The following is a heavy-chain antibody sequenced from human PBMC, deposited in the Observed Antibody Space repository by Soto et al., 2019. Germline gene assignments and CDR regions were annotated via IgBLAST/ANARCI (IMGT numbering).Heavy chain of an antibody. D-gene: IGHD3-10*01. CDR2: IYDSGST. Sequence: QVQLQESGPGLVKPSQTLSLTCTVSGDSISSGDYYWSWIRQPPGKGLEWIGYIYDSGSTDYNTSPKRRLTISVDTSKNQFSLKLNSVTAADTAVYYCARGRRYRIYNYFGSGKFDIWGQGTMVTVSS. J-gene: IGHJ3*02. V-gene: IGHV4-30-4*01. CDR3: ARGRRYRIYNYFGSGKFDI. CDR1: GDSISSGDYY.